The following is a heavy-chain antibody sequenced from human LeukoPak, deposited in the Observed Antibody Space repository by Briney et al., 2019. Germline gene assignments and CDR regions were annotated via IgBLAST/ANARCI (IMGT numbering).Heavy chain of an antibody. J-gene: IGHJ3*02. V-gene: IGHV3-9*03. CDR1: GFTFDDYA. D-gene: IGHD4-17*01. Sequence: GGSLRLSCAASGFTFDDYAMHWVRQAPGKGLEWVSGISSNSGSIGYADSVKGRFTISRDNAKNSLYLQMNSLRAEDMALYYCARMDPEGDYDAFDIWGQGTMVTVSS. CDR2: ISSNSGSI. CDR3: ARMDPEGDYDAFDI.